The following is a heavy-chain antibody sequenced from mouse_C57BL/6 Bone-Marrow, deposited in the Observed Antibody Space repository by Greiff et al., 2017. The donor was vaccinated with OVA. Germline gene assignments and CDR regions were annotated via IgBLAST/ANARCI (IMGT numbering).Heavy chain of an antibody. J-gene: IGHJ4*01. CDR3: ARHPVYAMDY. Sequence: EVMLVESGGGLVQPGGSLKLSCAASGFTFSDYYMYWVRQTPEKRLEWVAYISNGGGSTYYPDTVKGRFTISRDNAKNTLYLQMSRLKSEDTAMYYCARHPVYAMDYWGQGTSVTVSS. V-gene: IGHV5-12*01. CDR1: GFTFSDYY. CDR2: ISNGGGST.